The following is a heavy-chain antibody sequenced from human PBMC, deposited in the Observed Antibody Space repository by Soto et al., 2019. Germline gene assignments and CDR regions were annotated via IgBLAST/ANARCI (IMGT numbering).Heavy chain of an antibody. CDR2: IYYSGSA. D-gene: IGHD3-10*01. Sequence: PSETLSLTCTVSGGSISSGDYYWSWMRQPPGKGLEWIGHIYYSGSAYYNPSLKSRVTISVDTSKNQFSLKLSSVTAADTAVYYCARHKDPYYYGAIWGQGTMVTVSS. J-gene: IGHJ3*02. CDR1: GGSISSGDYY. CDR3: ARHKDPYYYGAI. V-gene: IGHV4-30-4*01.